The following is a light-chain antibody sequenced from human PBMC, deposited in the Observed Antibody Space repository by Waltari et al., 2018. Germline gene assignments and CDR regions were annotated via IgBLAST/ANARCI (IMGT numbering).Light chain of an antibody. CDR3: SSYSSSSTPWV. CDR2: EVS. CDR1: SSDIGGSNY. V-gene: IGLV2-14*01. Sequence: QSALTQPASVSGSPGQSLTLSCTGTSSDIGGSNYVFWYLQHPGKAPKVMIYEVSNRPSGVSSRFSGSKSGNTASLTISGLQAEDEADYHCSSYSSSSTPWVFGGGTKLTVL. J-gene: IGLJ3*02.